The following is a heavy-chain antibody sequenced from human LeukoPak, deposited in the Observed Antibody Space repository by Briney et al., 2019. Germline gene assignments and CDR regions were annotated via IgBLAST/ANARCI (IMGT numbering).Heavy chain of an antibody. V-gene: IGHV1-8*01. J-gene: IGHJ6*02. D-gene: IGHD6-19*01. Sequence: ASVKVSCKASGYTFTSYDINWVRQATGQGLEWMGWMNPNSGNTGYAQKFQGRVTMTRNTSISTAYMELSSLRSEDTAVYYCARGAAAGFSLAGGYYYYGMDVWGQGTTVTVSS. CDR3: ARGAAAGFSLAGGYYYYGMDV. CDR1: GYTFTSYD. CDR2: MNPNSGNT.